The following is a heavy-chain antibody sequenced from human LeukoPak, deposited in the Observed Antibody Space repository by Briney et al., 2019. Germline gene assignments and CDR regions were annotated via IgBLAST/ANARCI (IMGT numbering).Heavy chain of an antibody. J-gene: IGHJ6*04. Sequence: SETLSLTRTVSGGSISSSSYYWGWIRQPPGKGREWLGSIYYSGSTYYNPSLKSRVTISVDTSKNQFSLKLSSVTAADTAVYYCARLLRSCRNRGMDVWGKGTTVTVSS. D-gene: IGHD3-3*01. CDR3: ARLLRSCRNRGMDV. CDR1: GGSISSSSYY. CDR2: IYYSGST. V-gene: IGHV4-39*01.